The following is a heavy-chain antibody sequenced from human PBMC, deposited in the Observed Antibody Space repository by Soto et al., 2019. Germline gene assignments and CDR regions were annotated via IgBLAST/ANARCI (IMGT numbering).Heavy chain of an antibody. D-gene: IGHD4-4*01. V-gene: IGHV5-51*01. CDR1: PYSSSNYW. CDR3: ARPSNNYVAH. CDR2: INPGDSES. Sequence: GECLKISCKASPYSSSNYWIGSVRQMPGTALAWMAIINPGDSESRYSPSFQGQVAISADRPISTAYLQWNSLKASDTAMYYCARPSNNYVAHRGQGSLVTL. J-gene: IGHJ4*02.